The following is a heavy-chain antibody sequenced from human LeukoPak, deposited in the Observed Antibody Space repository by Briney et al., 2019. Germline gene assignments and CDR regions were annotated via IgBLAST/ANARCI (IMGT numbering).Heavy chain of an antibody. Sequence: PSETLSLTCTVSGGSISSYYWSWIRQPPGKGLEWIGEINHSGSTNYNPSLKSRVTISVDTSKNQFSLKLSSVTAADTAVYYCARPGYYYMDVWGKGTTVTVSS. CDR3: ARPGYYYMDV. CDR2: INHSGST. V-gene: IGHV4-34*01. CDR1: GGSISSYY. J-gene: IGHJ6*03.